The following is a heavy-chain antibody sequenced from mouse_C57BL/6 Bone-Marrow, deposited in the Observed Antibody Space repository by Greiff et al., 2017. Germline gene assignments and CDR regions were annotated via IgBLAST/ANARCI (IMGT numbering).Heavy chain of an antibody. J-gene: IGHJ2*01. CDR2: IDPSASYT. D-gene: IGHD2-5*01. Sequence: QVQLQQPGAELVRPGTSVKLSCKASGYTFTSYWMHWVKQRPGQGLEWIGVIDPSASYTNYNQKFKGKATLTVDTSSSTAYMQLSSLTSEDSAVYYCARDSNLDYWGQGTTLTVSS. V-gene: IGHV1-59*01. CDR1: GYTFTSYW. CDR3: ARDSNLDY.